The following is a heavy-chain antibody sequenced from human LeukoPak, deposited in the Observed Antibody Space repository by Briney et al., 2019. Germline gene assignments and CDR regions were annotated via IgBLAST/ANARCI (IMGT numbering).Heavy chain of an antibody. V-gene: IGHV4-59*02. CDR1: GGSVGSNY. CDR2: ISYSGDT. Sequence: TSETLSLTCSVSGGSVGSNYWSWVRQPPGKGLEWIGYISYSGDTKYNPSLKSRLSMSVDTSKNQCSLMLTSVTAADTAVYYCARGSGWYPHWGQGTLVTVSS. J-gene: IGHJ1*01. CDR3: ARGSGWYPH. D-gene: IGHD6-19*01.